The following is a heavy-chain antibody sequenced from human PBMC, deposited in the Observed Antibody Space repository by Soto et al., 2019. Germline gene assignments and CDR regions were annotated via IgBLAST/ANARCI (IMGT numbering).Heavy chain of an antibody. V-gene: IGHV4-39*01. CDR1: GGSISSGGYY. J-gene: IGHJ3*02. D-gene: IGHD3-22*01. Sequence: SETLSLTCTVSGGSISSGGYYWSWIRQHPGKGLEWIGYIYYSGSTYYNPSLKSRVTISVDTSKNQFSLKLSSVTAADTAVYYCAPTRTVVVPWAFDIWGQGTMVTVSS. CDR3: APTRTVVVPWAFDI. CDR2: IYYSGST.